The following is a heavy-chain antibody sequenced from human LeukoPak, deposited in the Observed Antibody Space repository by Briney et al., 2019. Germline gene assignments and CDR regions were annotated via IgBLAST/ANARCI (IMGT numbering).Heavy chain of an antibody. J-gene: IGHJ6*03. D-gene: IGHD5-18*01. V-gene: IGHV1-24*01. Sequence: ASVKVSCKVSGYTVTELSMHWVRQSPGKGLEWMGGFHPEDGETIYAQKFQGRVTMTEDTSTDTAYMELSSLRSEDTAVYYCARAKAAMVSYYYCYYMDVWGKGTTVTVSS. CDR1: GYTVTELS. CDR2: FHPEDGET. CDR3: ARAKAAMVSYYYCYYMDV.